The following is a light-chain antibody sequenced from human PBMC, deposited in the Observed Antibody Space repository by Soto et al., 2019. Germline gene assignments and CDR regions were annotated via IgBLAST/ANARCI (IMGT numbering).Light chain of an antibody. CDR1: ISNIGNNY. CDR2: RND. J-gene: IGLJ1*01. V-gene: IGLV1-47*01. CDR3: AAWDDTVRSYV. Sequence: QSVLTQPSSVSGTPGQGVTISCSGSISNIGNNYVYWFRQLPGTAPKVLTNRNDQRPSGVPDRFSGSKSGTSASLAISGLRSEDEADYYCAAWDDTVRSYVFGTGTKLTVL.